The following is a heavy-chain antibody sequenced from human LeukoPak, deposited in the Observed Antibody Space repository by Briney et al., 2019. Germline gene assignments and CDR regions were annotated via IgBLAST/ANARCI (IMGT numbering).Heavy chain of an antibody. CDR1: GLTISSNY. Sequence: GGSLRLSCAASGLTISSNYTTWVRQAQGTGLEWISLIYSGEVTFYADSVKGRFTISRDTSHNTLYLQMNRLRTADTAVYYCARISGGSFDIWGQGTTVTV. D-gene: IGHD3-10*01. V-gene: IGHV3-53*01. J-gene: IGHJ3*02. CDR2: IYSGEVT. CDR3: ARISGGSFDI.